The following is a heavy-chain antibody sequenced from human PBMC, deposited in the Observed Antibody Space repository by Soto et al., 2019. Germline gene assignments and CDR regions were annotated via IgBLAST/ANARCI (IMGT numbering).Heavy chain of an antibody. D-gene: IGHD6-13*01. CDR3: ARVGSSWYLGMDV. J-gene: IGHJ6*02. V-gene: IGHV4-59*01. CDR2: IYYTGST. CDR1: GGSISNYY. Sequence: QVQLQESGPGLVKPSETLSLTCTVSGGSISNYYWSWIRQPPGMGLEWIGYIYYTGSTNYNPSLKSRGNISVDTSKNQFSLKLSSVTAADTAVYYCARVGSSWYLGMDVWGQGTTVTVSS.